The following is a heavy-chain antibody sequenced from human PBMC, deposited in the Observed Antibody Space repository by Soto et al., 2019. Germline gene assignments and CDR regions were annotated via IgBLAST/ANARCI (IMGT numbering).Heavy chain of an antibody. Sequence: GGSLSLSCAASGFTFSSYGMHWVRQAPGKGLEWVAVIWYDGSNKYYADSVKGRFTISRDNSKNTLYLQMNSLRAEDTAVYYCARLEIGCSSTSCYQGTNDDYWGQGTLVTVSS. D-gene: IGHD2-2*01. CDR2: IWYDGSNK. CDR3: ARLEIGCSSTSCYQGTNDDY. J-gene: IGHJ4*02. CDR1: GFTFSSYG. V-gene: IGHV3-33*01.